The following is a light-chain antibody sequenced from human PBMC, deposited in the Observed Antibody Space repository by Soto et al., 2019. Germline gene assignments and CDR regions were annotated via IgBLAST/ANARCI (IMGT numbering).Light chain of an antibody. CDR3: QQTTSFHLT. V-gene: IGKV1-12*01. CDR2: AAS. Sequence: DIQMTQSPSFVSASVGDRVTITCRASQGISSWLAWYQHKPGRAPKLVIHAASSLESAVPSRFNGNGSGTVFTLTISSLQSEDFATYYCQQTTSFHLTFFGGTKVEIK. CDR1: QGISSW. J-gene: IGKJ4*01.